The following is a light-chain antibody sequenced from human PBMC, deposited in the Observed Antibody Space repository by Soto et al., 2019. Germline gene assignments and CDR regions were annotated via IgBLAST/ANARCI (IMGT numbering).Light chain of an antibody. CDR3: QQYNNWPLLT. Sequence: EIVMTQSPATLSVSPGERATLSCRASQSVSSNLAWYQQKPGQAPRLLIYGASTRATGIPARFSGSGSLTEFTLTISSLQSEDFAVYYCQQYNNWPLLTFGQGTKVEIK. CDR2: GAS. J-gene: IGKJ1*01. CDR1: QSVSSN. V-gene: IGKV3-15*01.